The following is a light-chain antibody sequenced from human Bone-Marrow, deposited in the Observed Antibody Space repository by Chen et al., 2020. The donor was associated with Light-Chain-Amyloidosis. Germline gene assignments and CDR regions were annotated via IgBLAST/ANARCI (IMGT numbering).Light chain of an antibody. CDR2: RDT. J-gene: IGLJ2*01. V-gene: IGLV3-25*03. CDR3: QSADSSGTYEVI. Sequence: SHELTQPPSVSVSPGQTARITCSGDDLPTKYAYWYQQKPGQDPVLVIHRDTERPSGISERCSGSSSGTTATLTISGVQAEDEADYHCQSADSSGTYEVIFGGGTKLTVL. CDR1: DLPTKY.